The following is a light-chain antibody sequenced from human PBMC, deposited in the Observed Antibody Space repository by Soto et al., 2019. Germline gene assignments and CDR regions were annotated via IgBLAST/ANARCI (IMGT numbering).Light chain of an antibody. CDR1: SSNIGAGYD. J-gene: IGLJ1*01. CDR3: QSYDSSLSANYV. CDR2: GNS. V-gene: IGLV1-40*01. Sequence: QSVLTQPPSVSGAPGQRVTISCTGSSSNIGAGYDVHWYQQLPGTAPKLLIYGNSNRPSGVPDRFPGSKSGTSASLGITGLQAEDEADYYCQSYDSSLSANYVFGTGTKLTVL.